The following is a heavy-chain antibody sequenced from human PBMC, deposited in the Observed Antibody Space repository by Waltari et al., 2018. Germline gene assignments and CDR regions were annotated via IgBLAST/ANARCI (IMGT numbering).Heavy chain of an antibody. CDR3: ARDWLGPGGVPDV. CDR2: IYSGGTT. CDR1: GLAARTDY. J-gene: IGHJ6*04. Sequence: ELVESGGGVIEPGGSMVPSLVYAGLAARTDYMRWGGHGPGKGLEWVSIIYSGGTTYYADSVKGRFTISRDNSKNTVYLQMNSLRAEDTAVYYCARDWLGPGGVPDVWGKGTTVTVSS. D-gene: IGHD3-10*01. V-gene: IGHV3-53*01.